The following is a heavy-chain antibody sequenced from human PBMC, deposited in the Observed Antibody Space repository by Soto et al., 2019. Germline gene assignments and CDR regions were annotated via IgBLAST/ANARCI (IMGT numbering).Heavy chain of an antibody. D-gene: IGHD2-15*01. CDR1: GFTFSSYW. J-gene: IGHJ4*02. CDR3: VRTSLVVAAATREDY. Sequence: EVQLVESGGGLVQPGGSLRLSCAASGFTFSSYWMHWVRQAPGKELVWVSRINSDGSSTSYAGSVKGRFTISRDNDKNTLYLQMNSLRAEDTAVYYCVRTSLVVAAATREDYWGQGTLVSVSS. CDR2: INSDGSST. V-gene: IGHV3-74*01.